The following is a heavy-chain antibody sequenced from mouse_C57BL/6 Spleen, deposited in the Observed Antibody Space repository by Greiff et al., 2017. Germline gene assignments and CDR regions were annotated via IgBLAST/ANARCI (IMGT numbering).Heavy chain of an antibody. D-gene: IGHD2-2*01. CDR2: IHPNSGST. J-gene: IGHJ4*01. CDR3: ARGRGLRDYYAMDY. CDR1: GYTFTSYW. V-gene: IGHV1-64*01. Sequence: QVQLQQPGAELVRPGSSVKLSCKASGYTFTSYWMHWVKQRPGQGLEWIGMIHPNSGSTNYNEKFKSKATLTVDKSSSTAYMQLSSLTSEDSAVYYCARGRGLRDYYAMDYWGQGTSVTVPS.